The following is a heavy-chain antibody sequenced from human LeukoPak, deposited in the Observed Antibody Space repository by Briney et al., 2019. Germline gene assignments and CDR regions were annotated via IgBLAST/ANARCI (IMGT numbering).Heavy chain of an antibody. J-gene: IGHJ4*02. V-gene: IGHV1-8*01. Sequence: ASVKVSCKASGYTFTSYDINWVRQATGQGLEWMGWMNPNSGNTGYAQKFQGRVTMTRNTSISIAYMELSSLRSEDTAVYYCARGGYFYDRAAGTEIGWGQGTLVTVPS. CDR2: MNPNSGNT. D-gene: IGHD6-13*01. CDR1: GYTFTSYD. CDR3: ARGGYFYDRAAGTEIG.